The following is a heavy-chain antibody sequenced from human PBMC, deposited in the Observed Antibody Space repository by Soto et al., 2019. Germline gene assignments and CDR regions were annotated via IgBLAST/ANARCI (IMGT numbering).Heavy chain of an antibody. CDR1: GGTFSSYA. CDR3: ARDQYYYDSSGYSPFDY. CDR2: IIPIFGTA. D-gene: IGHD3-22*01. J-gene: IGHJ4*02. Sequence: AEKVSCKASGGTFSSYAISWVRQAPGQGLEWMGGIIPIFGTANYAQKFQGRVTITADESTSTAYMELSSLRSEDTAVYYCARDQYYYDSSGYSPFDYWGQGTLVTVSS. V-gene: IGHV1-69*13.